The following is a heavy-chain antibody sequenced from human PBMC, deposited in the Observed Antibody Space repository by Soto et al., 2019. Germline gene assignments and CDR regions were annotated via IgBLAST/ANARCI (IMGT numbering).Heavy chain of an antibody. D-gene: IGHD3-3*01. CDR1: GCSISSYY. CDR3: ARALSDFWSGLSYYYGMDV. J-gene: IGHJ6*02. CDR2: IYYSGST. V-gene: IGHV4-59*01. Sequence: SETLSLTCPVSGCSISSYYWSWIRQPPGKGLEWIGYIYYSGSTNYNPSLKSRVTISVDTSKNQFSLKLSSVTAADTAVYYCARALSDFWSGLSYYYGMDVWGQGTTVTVSS.